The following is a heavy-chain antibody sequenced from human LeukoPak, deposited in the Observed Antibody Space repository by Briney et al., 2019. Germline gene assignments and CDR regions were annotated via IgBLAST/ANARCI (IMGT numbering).Heavy chain of an antibody. D-gene: IGHD6-19*01. CDR3: ARRPRGSGWYRGFDY. Sequence: PSETLSLTCAVYGGSFSGYYWSWIRQPPGKGLEWIGEINHSGSTNYNPSLKSRVTISVDTSKNQFSLKLSSVTAADTAVYYCARRPRGSGWYRGFDYWGQGTLVTVSS. CDR1: GGSFSGYY. CDR2: INHSGST. J-gene: IGHJ4*02. V-gene: IGHV4-34*01.